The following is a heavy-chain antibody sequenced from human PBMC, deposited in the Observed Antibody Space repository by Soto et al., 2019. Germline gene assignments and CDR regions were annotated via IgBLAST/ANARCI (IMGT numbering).Heavy chain of an antibody. CDR2: IYPGDSDT. CDR1: GGSISSYY. Sequence: ETLSLTCTVSGGSISSYYWSWIRQPPGKGLEWMGIIYPGDSDTRYSPPFQGQVTISADKSITTAYLQWSSLKASDTAMYYCARHPDAADTSDFDYWGQGTLVTVSS. J-gene: IGHJ4*02. V-gene: IGHV5-51*01. D-gene: IGHD6-25*01. CDR3: ARHPDAADTSDFDY.